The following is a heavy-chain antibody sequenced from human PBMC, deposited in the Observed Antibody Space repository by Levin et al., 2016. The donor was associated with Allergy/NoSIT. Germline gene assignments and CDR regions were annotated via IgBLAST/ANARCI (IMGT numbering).Heavy chain of an antibody. CDR2: MSQDGRDR. Sequence: GESLKISCAVSGFTVSSNYMSWVRQSPGKGLEWVAVMSQDGRDRYYADSVKGRFTISRDDSKNTLFLQMSSLRPEDTAMYYCARDSEVVNIGATGKVFDYWGQGTLVTVSS. D-gene: IGHD6-13*01. J-gene: IGHJ4*02. CDR1: GFTVSSNY. CDR3: ARDSEVVNIGATGKVFDY. V-gene: IGHV3-30*03.